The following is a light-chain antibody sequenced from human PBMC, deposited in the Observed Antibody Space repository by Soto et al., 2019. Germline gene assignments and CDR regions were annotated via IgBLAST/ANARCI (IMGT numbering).Light chain of an antibody. J-gene: IGKJ1*01. CDR2: DAS. CDR1: QSISSW. CDR3: QQYNSYLRT. V-gene: IGKV1-5*01. Sequence: DIQMTQSPSTLSASVGDRVTITCRASQSISSWLAWYQQKPGKAPKLLIYDASSLDSGVPSRFSGSGSGTEFTLTISSLQPDDFATYYCQQYNSYLRTFGQGTKVEIK.